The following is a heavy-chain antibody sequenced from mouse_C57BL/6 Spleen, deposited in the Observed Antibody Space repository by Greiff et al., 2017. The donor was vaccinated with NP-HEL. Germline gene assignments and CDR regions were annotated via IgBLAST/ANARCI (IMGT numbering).Heavy chain of an antibody. Sequence: EVQLQQSGPELVKPGASVKISCKASGYSFTGYYMNWVKQSPEKSLEWIGEINPSTGGTTYNQKFKAKATLTVDKSSSTAYMQLKSLTSEDSAVYYCARYWDYFDYWGQGTTLTVSS. J-gene: IGHJ2*01. CDR3: ARYWDYFDY. V-gene: IGHV1-42*01. CDR2: INPSTGGT. D-gene: IGHD4-1*01. CDR1: GYSFTGYY.